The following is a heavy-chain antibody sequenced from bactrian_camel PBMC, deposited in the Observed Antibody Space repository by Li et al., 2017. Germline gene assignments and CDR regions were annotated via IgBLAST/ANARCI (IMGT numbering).Heavy chain of an antibody. CDR3: AAETHYCYIGADFSY. D-gene: IGHD3*01. CDR2: MDCGGDT. CDR1: GYTVSSYC. Sequence: HVQLVESGGGSVQAGGSLRLSCAASGYTVSSYCMAWFRQASGEEREGVAAMDCGGDTEYADSVKGRFTISQDPSKRTMYLQMSSPKPEDTAMYYCAAETHYCYIGADFSYYGQGTQVTVS. V-gene: IGHV3-3*01. J-gene: IGHJ6*01.